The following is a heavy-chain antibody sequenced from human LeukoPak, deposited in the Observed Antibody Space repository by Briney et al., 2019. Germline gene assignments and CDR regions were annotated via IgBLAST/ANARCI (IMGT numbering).Heavy chain of an antibody. CDR2: ISYDGSNK. CDR1: GFTFSSYG. D-gene: IGHD3-10*01. Sequence: GGSLRLSCAASGFTFSSYGMHWVRQAPGKGLEWVAVISYDGSNKYYADSVKGRFTISRDNSKNTLYLQMNSLRAEDTAVYYCVVEGWGSGSYSAPRLRFDYWGQGTLVTVSS. CDR3: VVEGWGSGSYSAPRLRFDY. J-gene: IGHJ4*02. V-gene: IGHV3-30*03.